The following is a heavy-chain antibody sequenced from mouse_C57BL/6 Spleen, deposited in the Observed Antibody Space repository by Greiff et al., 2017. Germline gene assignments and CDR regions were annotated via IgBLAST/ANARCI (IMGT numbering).Heavy chain of an antibody. CDR1: GSTFTSSG. Sequence: VQLQQSGAELARPGASVKLSCKASGSTFTSSGISWVKQRTGQGLEWIGEIYPRSGNPYYNEKFKGKATLTADKSSSTAYMELRSLTSEDSAVYFCARGEPGPDYWGQGTTLTVSS. J-gene: IGHJ2*01. CDR2: IYPRSGNP. V-gene: IGHV1-81*01. CDR3: ARGEPGPDY.